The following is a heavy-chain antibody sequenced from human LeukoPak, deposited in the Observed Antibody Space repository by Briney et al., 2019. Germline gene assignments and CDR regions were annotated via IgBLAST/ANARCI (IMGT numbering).Heavy chain of an antibody. Sequence: GGSLRLSCTVSGFTVSSNSMSWVRQAPGKGLEWVSAIIGSGGRTNYVNFVKGRFTISRDNSKNTLYLQMNSLRAEDTAVYYCAKAAELLTPHDVFDLWGQGTMVTVSS. D-gene: IGHD4-23*01. CDR3: AKAAELLTPHDVFDL. CDR2: IIGSGGRT. V-gene: IGHV3-23*01. CDR1: GFTVSSNS. J-gene: IGHJ3*01.